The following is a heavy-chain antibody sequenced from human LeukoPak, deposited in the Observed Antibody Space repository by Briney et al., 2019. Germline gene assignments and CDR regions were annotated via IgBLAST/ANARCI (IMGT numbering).Heavy chain of an antibody. CDR1: EGTFNNSA. V-gene: IGHV1-69*05. J-gene: IGHJ5*02. D-gene: IGHD4-17*01. Sequence: ASVKVSCKTSEGTFNNSAISWVRQAPGQGLEWLGGIMPLFGTAGYAQKFQGRVTITKDESTRTVYLELTSLTSDDTAVYYCARDVHGDYGSGWFDPWGQGTLASVSS. CDR3: ARDVHGDYGSGWFDP. CDR2: IMPLFGTA.